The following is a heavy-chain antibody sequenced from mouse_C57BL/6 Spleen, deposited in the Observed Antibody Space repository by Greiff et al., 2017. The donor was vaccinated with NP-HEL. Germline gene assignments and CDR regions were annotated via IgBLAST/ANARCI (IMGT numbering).Heavy chain of an antibody. Sequence: QVQLQQSGAELVRPGTSVKVSCKASGYAFTNYLIEWVKQRPGQGLEWNGVINPGSGGTNYNEKFKGKATLTADKSSSTAYMQLSSLTSEDSAVYFCARSGGPFDYWGQGTTLTVSS. CDR1: GYAFTNYL. CDR3: ARSGGPFDY. D-gene: IGHD1-1*02. J-gene: IGHJ2*01. CDR2: INPGSGGT. V-gene: IGHV1-54*01.